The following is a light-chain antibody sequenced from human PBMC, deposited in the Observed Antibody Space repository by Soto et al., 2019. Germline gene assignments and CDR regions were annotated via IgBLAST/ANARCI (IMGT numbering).Light chain of an antibody. V-gene: IGKV1-5*03. CDR2: KAS. J-gene: IGKJ1*01. Sequence: DIRMTLSPSTLSGSVGDRVTITCRASQTISSWLAWYQQKPGKAPKLLIYKASTLKSGVPSRFSGSGSGTEYTLTISSLQPDDFATYYCQHYNSYSEAFAQGTKVDIK. CDR1: QTISSW. CDR3: QHYNSYSEA.